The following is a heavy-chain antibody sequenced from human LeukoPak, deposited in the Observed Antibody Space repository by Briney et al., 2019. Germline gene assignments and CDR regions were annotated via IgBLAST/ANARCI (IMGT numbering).Heavy chain of an antibody. Sequence: SETLSLTCTVSGVSIRSFFWNLIRQAPGQGLEWIGFIYYDGNSNYNPSLKSRVTMSVDTSRNQFSLNLSSVTAADTAVYYCASSREMDTIDFWGQGTMVIVSS. CDR3: ASSREMDTIDF. CDR2: IYYDGNS. CDR1: GVSIRSFF. V-gene: IGHV4-59*08. J-gene: IGHJ3*01. D-gene: IGHD5-24*01.